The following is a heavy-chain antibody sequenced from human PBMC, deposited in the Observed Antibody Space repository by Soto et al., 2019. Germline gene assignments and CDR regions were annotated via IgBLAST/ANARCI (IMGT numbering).Heavy chain of an antibody. CDR1: GASITSTTYF. Sequence: PSETLSLTCTLSGASITSTTYFWACNRQPPGKGLEWVCSIDDSGKAHYNPSLKSRVHISVDTYKNRFSLSLNSVTASDTDVYFCVSQRTTVPTQADLDYWGPGALVTVSS. CDR2: IDDSGKA. CDR3: VSQRTTVPTQADLDY. J-gene: IGHJ4*02. D-gene: IGHD4-17*01. V-gene: IGHV4-39*01.